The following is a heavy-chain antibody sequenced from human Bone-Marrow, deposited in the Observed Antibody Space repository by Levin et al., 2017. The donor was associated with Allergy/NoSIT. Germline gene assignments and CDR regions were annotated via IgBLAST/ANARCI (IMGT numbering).Heavy chain of an antibody. D-gene: IGHD3-10*01. V-gene: IGHV3-21*06. CDR2: ISSSSTYI. CDR3: ASPDYYRSLDGLDAFTI. J-gene: IGHJ3*02. CDR1: EFTFSTYN. Sequence: GGSLRLSCVPSEFTFSTYNTYNLNWVRQAPGKGLEWVSSISSSSTYIYYADSVKGRFTISRDNAKNSLYLQMDSLRVEDTAIYYCASPDYYRSLDGLDAFTIWGQGTMVTVSS.